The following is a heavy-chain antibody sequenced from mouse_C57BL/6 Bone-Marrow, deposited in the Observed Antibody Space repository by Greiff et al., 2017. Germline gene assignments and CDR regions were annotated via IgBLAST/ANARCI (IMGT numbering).Heavy chain of an antibody. Sequence: EVQLQESGGGLVKPGGSLKLSCAASGFTFSSYAMSWVRQTPEKRLEWVATISDGGSCTYYPDNVKGRFTISRDNAKNNLYLQMSHLKSEDTAMYYCAREIPDYGSSVYYAMDYSGQGNSVTVSA. CDR3: AREIPDYGSSVYYAMDY. D-gene: IGHD1-1*01. CDR2: ISDGGSCT. V-gene: IGHV5-4*01. J-gene: IGHJ4*01. CDR1: GFTFSSYA.